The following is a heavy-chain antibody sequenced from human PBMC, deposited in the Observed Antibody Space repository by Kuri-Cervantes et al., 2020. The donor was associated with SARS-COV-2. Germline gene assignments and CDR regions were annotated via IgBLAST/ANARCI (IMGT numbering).Heavy chain of an antibody. V-gene: IGHV4-34*01. J-gene: IGHJ3*02. CDR1: GGSFSGYY. CDR3: ARGIAVAGVLDI. D-gene: IGHD6-19*01. Sequence: ESLKISCAVYGGSFSGYYWSWIRQPPGKGLEWIGEINHSGSTNYNPSLKSRVTISVDTSKNQFSLKLSSVTAADTAVYYCARGIAVAGVLDIWGQGTMVTVSS. CDR2: INHSGST.